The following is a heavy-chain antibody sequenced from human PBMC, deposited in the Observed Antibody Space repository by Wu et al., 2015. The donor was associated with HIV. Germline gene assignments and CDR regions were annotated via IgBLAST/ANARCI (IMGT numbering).Heavy chain of an antibody. J-gene: IGHJ6*02. CDR2: IKPSSEST. CDR3: ASCERRGAACIDLDGGGYYAMDV. CDR1: GYTFTGYF. V-gene: IGHV1-2*02. D-gene: IGHD2-15*01. Sequence: QVQLVQSGAEVKKPGASVKVSCKASGYTFTGYFMHWVRQAPGQGLEWMGWIKPSSESTNYAQKFQGRVTMTRDTSISIVYMELRRLRSDDTAVYFCASCERRGAACIDLDGGGYYAMDVWGQGTTVTVSS.